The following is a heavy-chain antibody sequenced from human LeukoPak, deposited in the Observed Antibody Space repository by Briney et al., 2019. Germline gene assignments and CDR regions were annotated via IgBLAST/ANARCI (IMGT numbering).Heavy chain of an antibody. CDR2: ISSSSSYI. CDR1: GFTFSSYS. D-gene: IGHD5-12*01. V-gene: IGHV3-21*04. CDR3: ARTRRDIVATRRGMEFDY. Sequence: GGSLRLSCAASGFTFSSYSMNWVRQAPGKGLEWVSSISSSSSYIYYADSVKGRFTISRDNAKNSLYLQMNSLRAEDTAVYYCARTRRDIVATRRGMEFDYWGQGTLVTVSS. J-gene: IGHJ4*02.